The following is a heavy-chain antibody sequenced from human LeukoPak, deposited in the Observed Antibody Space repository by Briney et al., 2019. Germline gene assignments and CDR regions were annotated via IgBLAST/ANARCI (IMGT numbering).Heavy chain of an antibody. CDR3: ARESLHYYDSSGYFDY. CDR2: IYYSGST. CDR1: GGSISSSSYY. Sequence: SETLSLTCTVSGGSISSSSYYWGWIRQPPGKGLEWIGSIYYSGSTYYNPSLKSRVTISVDTSKNQFSLKLSSVTAADTAVYYCARESLHYYDSSGYFDYWGQGTLVTVSS. J-gene: IGHJ4*02. D-gene: IGHD3-22*01. V-gene: IGHV4-39*07.